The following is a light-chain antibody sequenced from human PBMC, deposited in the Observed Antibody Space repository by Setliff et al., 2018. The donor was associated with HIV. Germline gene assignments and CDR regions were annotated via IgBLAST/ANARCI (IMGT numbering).Light chain of an antibody. CDR1: NIASKS. CDR2: YDT. V-gene: IGLV3-21*04. J-gene: IGLJ2*01. CDR3: QVWDSSPDLPVV. Sequence: SYELPQPPSVSVAPGKTARITCGGDNIASKSVHWYQRKPGQAPLLVIFYDTDRPSGIPERFSASNSGNTATLIISSVEAGDEADYCCQVWDSSPDLPVVFGGGTKVTVL.